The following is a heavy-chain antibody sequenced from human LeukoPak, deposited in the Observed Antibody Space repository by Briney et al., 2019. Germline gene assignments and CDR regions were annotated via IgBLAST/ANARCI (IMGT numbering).Heavy chain of an antibody. CDR1: GYSISSGYY. Sequence: SETLSLTCAVSGYSISSGYYWGWIRQPPGKGLEWIGSIYHSGSTYYNPSLKSRVTISVDTSKNQFSLQLSSVTAADTAVYYCARHRRYDSPWFDPWGQGTLVTVSS. V-gene: IGHV4-38-2*01. CDR2: IYHSGST. D-gene: IGHD3-22*01. CDR3: ARHRRYDSPWFDP. J-gene: IGHJ5*02.